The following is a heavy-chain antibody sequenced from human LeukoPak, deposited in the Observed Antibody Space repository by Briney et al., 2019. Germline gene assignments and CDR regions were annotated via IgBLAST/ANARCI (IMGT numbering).Heavy chain of an antibody. CDR3: ARGAYYDFWSGYYSTYYYYYGMDV. D-gene: IGHD3-3*01. V-gene: IGHV4-34*01. CDR2: INHSGST. CDR1: GGSFSGYY. J-gene: IGHJ6*02. Sequence: ASETLSLTCAVYGGSFSGYYWSWIRQPPGKGLEWIGEINHSGSTNYNPSLKSRVTISVDTSKNQFSLKLSSVTAADTAVYYCARGAYYDFWSGYYSTYYYYYGMDVWGQGTTVTVSS.